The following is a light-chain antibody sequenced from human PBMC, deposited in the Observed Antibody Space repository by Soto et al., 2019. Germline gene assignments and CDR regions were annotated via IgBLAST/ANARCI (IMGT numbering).Light chain of an antibody. Sequence: QSALTQPASVSGSPGQSITISCTGTSSDVGAYNYVSWFQQYPGKAPKLIIYEVTNRPSGVSDRFSGSKSGNTASLTVSGLQAEDESDYYCSSLTTRKTWVFGGGTKVTVL. J-gene: IGLJ3*02. CDR3: SSLTTRKTWV. V-gene: IGLV2-14*01. CDR1: SSDVGAYNY. CDR2: EVT.